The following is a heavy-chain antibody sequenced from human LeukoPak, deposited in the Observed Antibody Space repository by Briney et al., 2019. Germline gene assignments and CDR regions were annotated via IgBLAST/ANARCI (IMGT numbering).Heavy chain of an antibody. D-gene: IGHD6-13*01. CDR2: IYYSGST. CDR3: ARHHRRAGTRGRRSAGYYYYYMDV. J-gene: IGHJ6*03. CDR1: GGSISSSSYY. Sequence: PSETLSLTCTVSGGSISSSSYYWGWIRQPPGKGPEWIVSIYYSGSTYYNPSLKSRVTISVDTSKNQFSLKLSSVAAADTAVYYCARHHRRAGTRGRRSAGYYYYYMDVWGKGTTVTVSS. V-gene: IGHV4-39*01.